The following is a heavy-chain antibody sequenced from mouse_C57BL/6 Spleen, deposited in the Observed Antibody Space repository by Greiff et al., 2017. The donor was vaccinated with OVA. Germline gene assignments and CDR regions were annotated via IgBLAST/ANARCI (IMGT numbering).Heavy chain of an antibody. V-gene: IGHV5-4*01. CDR3: ARDRRYNYFDY. Sequence: EVKLVESGGGLVKPGGSLKLSCAASGFTFSSYAMSWVRQTPEKRLEWVATISDGGSYTYYPDNVKGRFTISRDNAKNNLYLQMSHLKSEDTAMYYCARDRRYNYFDYWGQGTTLTVSS. D-gene: IGHD2-14*01. CDR2: ISDGGSYT. J-gene: IGHJ2*01. CDR1: GFTFSSYA.